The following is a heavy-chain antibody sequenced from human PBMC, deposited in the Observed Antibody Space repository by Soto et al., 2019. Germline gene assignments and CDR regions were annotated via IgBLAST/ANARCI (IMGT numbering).Heavy chain of an antibody. CDR1: GDSVSSNSAS. CDR3: ARARGPHHGFFDD. Sequence: SQTLSLTCAISGDSVSSNSASWNWFRQSPSRGLEWLGRTYYRSQWYNDYAVSVTSRININPDTSKNHFSLQLNSVTPEDTAVYYCARARGPHHGFFDDWGQGILVTVSS. CDR2: TYYRSQWYN. J-gene: IGHJ4*02. D-gene: IGHD3-10*01. V-gene: IGHV6-1*01.